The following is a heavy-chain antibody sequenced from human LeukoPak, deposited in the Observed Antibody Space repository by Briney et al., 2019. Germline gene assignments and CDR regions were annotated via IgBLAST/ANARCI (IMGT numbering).Heavy chain of an antibody. CDR1: GYSFTNSW. CDR2: IYPGDADT. V-gene: IGHV5-51*01. J-gene: IGHJ4*02. Sequence: GESLKISCKGSGYSFTNSWIGWVRQMPGKGLEWMAIIYPGDADTRYSPSFQGQVTISADRSISTAYLQWSSLKASDTAIYYCATHRSEGPGHWGQGTLVTGSS. D-gene: IGHD3-16*02. CDR3: ATHRSEGPGH.